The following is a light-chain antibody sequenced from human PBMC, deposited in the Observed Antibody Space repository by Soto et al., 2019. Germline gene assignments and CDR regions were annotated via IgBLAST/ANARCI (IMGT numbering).Light chain of an antibody. V-gene: IGKV3-20*01. CDR2: GAS. CDR1: QSVSSNY. J-gene: IGKJ2*01. Sequence: EIVLTQSPGTLSLSPGERATLSCRASQSVSSNYLAWYQQIPGQAPRLLIYGASSRATGIPDRFSGSGSGTDFTLTISRLEPEDCAMYYCQQYGSSPYTFGQGTKLEIK. CDR3: QQYGSSPYT.